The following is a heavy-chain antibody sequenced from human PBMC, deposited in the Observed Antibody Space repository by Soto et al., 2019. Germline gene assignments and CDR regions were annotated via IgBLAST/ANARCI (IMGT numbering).Heavy chain of an antibody. Sequence: EVQLVESGGGLVQPGGSLRLSCAASGFTFSSYSMNWVRQAPGKGLEWVSYISSSSSTIYYADSVKGRFTISRDNAKKSLYLQMNSLRAEDTAVYYCARDPGYSDGYRPGYYYYGMDVWGQGTTVTVSS. J-gene: IGHJ6*02. D-gene: IGHD5-18*01. CDR1: GFTFSSYS. V-gene: IGHV3-48*01. CDR2: ISSSSSTI. CDR3: ARDPGYSDGYRPGYYYYGMDV.